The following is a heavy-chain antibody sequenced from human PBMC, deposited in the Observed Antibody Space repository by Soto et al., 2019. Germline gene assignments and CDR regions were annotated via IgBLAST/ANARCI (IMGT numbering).Heavy chain of an antibody. CDR2: AYYRSQWYY. V-gene: IGHV6-1*01. CDR1: GDSVSSNSAA. J-gene: IGHJ6*02. Sequence: SQTLPLTCAISGDSVSSNSAAWNWIRQSPSRGLEWLGRAYYRSQWYYDSAVSVRSRITVIPDTSKNQFSLQLNSVTPEDTAVYYCTKQKGDSRTYNGVDVWGQGTTVTVSS. CDR3: TKQKGDSRTYNGVDV. D-gene: IGHD2-21*02.